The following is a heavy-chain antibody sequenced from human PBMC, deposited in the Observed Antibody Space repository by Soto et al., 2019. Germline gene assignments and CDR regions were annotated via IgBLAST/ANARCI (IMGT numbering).Heavy chain of an antibody. D-gene: IGHD2-15*01. CDR1: GGSFSGYY. CDR3: ARGRTVAATLGYYYYYYMDV. J-gene: IGHJ6*03. Sequence: QVQLQQWGAGLLKPSETLSLTCAVYGGSFSGYYWSWIRQPPGKGLEWIGEINHSGSTNYNPSLKSRFTRSVDTSKNQFSLKLSSVTAADTAVYYCARGRTVAATLGYYYYYYMDVWGKGTTVTVSS. V-gene: IGHV4-34*01. CDR2: INHSGST.